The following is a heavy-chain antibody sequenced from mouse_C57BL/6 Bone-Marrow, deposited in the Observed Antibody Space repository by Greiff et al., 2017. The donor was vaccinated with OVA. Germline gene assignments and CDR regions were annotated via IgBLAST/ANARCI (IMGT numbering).Heavy chain of an antibody. Sequence: VKLKQPGAELVKPGASVKLSCKASGYTFTSYWMHWVKQRPGQGLEWIGMIHPNSGSTNYNEKFKSKATLTVDKSSSTAYMQLSSLTSEDSAVYYCARGVTTVVANLYYAMDYWGQGTSVTVSS. D-gene: IGHD1-1*01. J-gene: IGHJ4*01. CDR1: GYTFTSYW. V-gene: IGHV1-64*01. CDR3: ARGVTTVVANLYYAMDY. CDR2: IHPNSGST.